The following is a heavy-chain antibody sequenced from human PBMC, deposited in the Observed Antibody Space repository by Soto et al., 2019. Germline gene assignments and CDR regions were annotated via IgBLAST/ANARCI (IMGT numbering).Heavy chain of an antibody. V-gene: IGHV3-53*01. CDR3: ARGYESSRWNVAY. CDR1: GFTVSSNY. Sequence: EVQLVESGGALIQPGGSLRLSCGASGFTVSSNYISWVRQAPGKGLEWVSLFYSGGSTYYTESVKGRFTISRDSSKNTLYLQMNRLRVDDTAVYYCARGYESSRWNVAYWDQGTLVTVSS. J-gene: IGHJ4*02. D-gene: IGHD6-13*01. CDR2: FYSGGST.